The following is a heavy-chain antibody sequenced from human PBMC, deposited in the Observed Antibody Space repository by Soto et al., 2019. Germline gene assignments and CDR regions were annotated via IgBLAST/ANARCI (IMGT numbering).Heavy chain of an antibody. CDR3: VAEDNAIFGVVTPPDYYYYYGMDV. Sequence: GASVKVSCKASGFTFTRSAVQWVRQARGQRLEWIGWIVGGSGNTNYAQKFQERGTITKGHSKSTAYMELSSLRSGDTALYYCVAEDNAIFGVVTPPDYYYYYGMDVWGQGTTATVSS. V-gene: IGHV1-58*01. CDR1: GFTFTRSA. J-gene: IGHJ6*02. D-gene: IGHD3-3*01. CDR2: IVGGSGNT.